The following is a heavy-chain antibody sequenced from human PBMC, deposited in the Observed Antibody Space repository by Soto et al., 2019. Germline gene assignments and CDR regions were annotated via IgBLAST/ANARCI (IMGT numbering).Heavy chain of an antibody. CDR2: IYWDDDK. J-gene: IGHJ4*02. CDR1: GFSLSTSGVG. V-gene: IGHV2-5*02. D-gene: IGHD3-10*01. Sequence: QITLKESGPPLVKPTQTLTLTCTFSGFSLSTSGVGVGWIRQPPGKALEWLALIYWDDDKRYSPSLKSRLTITKDTSKNRVVLTTTNMDPVDTATDYCAHKRTPGVYFDYWGQGTLVTVSS. CDR3: AHKRTPGVYFDY.